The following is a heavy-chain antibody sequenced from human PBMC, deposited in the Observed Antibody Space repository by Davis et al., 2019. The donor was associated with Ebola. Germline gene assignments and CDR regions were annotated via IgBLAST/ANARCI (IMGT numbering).Heavy chain of an antibody. D-gene: IGHD6-6*01. CDR2: ISSSSSYT. CDR1: GFTFSDYY. J-gene: IGHJ4*02. Sequence: GESLKISCAASGFTFSDYYMSWIRQAPGKGLEWVSYISSSSSYTNYADSVKGRFTISRDNAKNSLYLQMNSLRAEDTAVYYCARVRPHAPFDYWGQGTLVTVSS. CDR3: ARVRPHAPFDY. V-gene: IGHV3-11*06.